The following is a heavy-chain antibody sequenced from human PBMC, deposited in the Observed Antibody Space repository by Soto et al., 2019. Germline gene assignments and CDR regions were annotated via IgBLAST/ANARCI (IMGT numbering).Heavy chain of an antibody. CDR3: GRDRGWSVFDY. D-gene: IGHD6-19*01. CDR2: TNSDGSDT. CDR1: GFTFSSYW. V-gene: IGHV3-74*01. J-gene: IGHJ4*02. Sequence: EVQLVESGGGLVQPGGSLRLSCAASGFTFSSYWMYWVRQAPGKGLVWVSRTNSDGSDTSYADSVKGRFTISSDNAKNKLYLQMISLRAEDTAVYYCGRDRGWSVFDYWGQGTLVTVSS.